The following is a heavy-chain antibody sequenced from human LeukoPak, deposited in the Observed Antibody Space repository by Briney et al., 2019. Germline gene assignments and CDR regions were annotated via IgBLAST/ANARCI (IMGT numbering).Heavy chain of an antibody. CDR3: AWYGVTHGLDV. J-gene: IGHJ6*02. CDR1: GLTLSKYW. Sequence: GGALRLSCADSGLTLSKYWMSWVRQAPGKGVEGVADIYQDGSDKYYVDSVKGRFTISRDKAKKSLYLQMNSLTAEDTAIYYCAWYGVTHGLDVWGQGTTVTVSS. CDR2: IYQDGSDK. D-gene: IGHD3-10*01. V-gene: IGHV3-7*01.